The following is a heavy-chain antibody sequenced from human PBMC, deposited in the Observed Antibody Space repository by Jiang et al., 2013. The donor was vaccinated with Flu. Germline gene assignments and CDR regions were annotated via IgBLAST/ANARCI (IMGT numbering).Heavy chain of an antibody. CDR3: AREVAGRGYAPGDVDY. J-gene: IGHJ4*02. CDR2: ISAYNGNT. V-gene: IGHV1-18*01. D-gene: IGHD5-12*01. Sequence: EWMGWISAYNGNTNYAQKLQGRVTMTTDTSTSTAYMELRSLRSDDTAVYYCAREVAGRGYAPGDVDYWGQGTLVTVSS.